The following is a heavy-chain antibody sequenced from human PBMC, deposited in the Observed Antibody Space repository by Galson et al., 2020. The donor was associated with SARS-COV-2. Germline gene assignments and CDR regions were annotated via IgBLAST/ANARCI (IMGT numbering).Heavy chain of an antibody. J-gene: IGHJ6*02. CDR3: ARARGGNYYYGMDV. Sequence: GGSLRLSCAASGFTFSSYAMHWVRQAPGKGLEWVAVISYDGSNKYYADSVKGRFTISRDNSKNTLYLQMNSLRAEDTAVYYCARARGGNYYYGMDVWGQGTTVTVSS. V-gene: IGHV3-30-3*01. D-gene: IGHD3-16*01. CDR1: GFTFSSYA. CDR2: ISYDGSNK.